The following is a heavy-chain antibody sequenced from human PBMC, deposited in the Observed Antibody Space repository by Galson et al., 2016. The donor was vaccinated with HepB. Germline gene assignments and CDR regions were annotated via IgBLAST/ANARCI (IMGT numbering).Heavy chain of an antibody. Sequence: SLRLSCATSGLTFDDYAMHWVRQAPGKGLEWVSGVSWNGGSIAYADSVKGRFTISRDNAKNSLYLQMNSLKPEDTALYYCAKSPTSRDTSGYFDDAVDIWGQGTMVTVSS. D-gene: IGHD3-22*01. J-gene: IGHJ3*02. V-gene: IGHV3-9*01. CDR1: GLTFDDYA. CDR2: VSWNGGSI. CDR3: AKSPTSRDTSGYFDDAVDI.